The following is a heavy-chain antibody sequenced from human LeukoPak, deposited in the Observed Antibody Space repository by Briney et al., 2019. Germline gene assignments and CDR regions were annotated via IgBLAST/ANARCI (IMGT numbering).Heavy chain of an antibody. D-gene: IGHD6-13*01. J-gene: IGHJ4*02. CDR3: ARDGGAAGTFDY. CDR1: GFTFNNYA. CDR2: ISGSAGGS. V-gene: IGHV3-23*01. Sequence: PGGSLRLSCAASGFTFNNYAMTWVRQAPGKGLEWVSVISGSAGGSYYADSVKGRLTISRDNSKNTLYLQMNSLRADDTAVYYCARDGGAAGTFDYWGQGNLVTVSS.